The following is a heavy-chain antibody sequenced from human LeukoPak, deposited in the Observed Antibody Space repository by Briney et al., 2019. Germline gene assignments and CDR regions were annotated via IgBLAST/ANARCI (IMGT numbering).Heavy chain of an antibody. CDR3: ARGGYGSGSYYQLY. D-gene: IGHD3-10*01. V-gene: IGHV3-30*03. Sequence: GSLRLSCAASGFTFSSYGMHWVRQAPGKGLEWVAVISYDGSNKYYADSVKGRFTISRDNSKNTLYLQMNSLRAEDTAVYYCARGGYGSGSYYQLYWGQGTLVTVSS. CDR1: GFTFSSYG. J-gene: IGHJ4*02. CDR2: ISYDGSNK.